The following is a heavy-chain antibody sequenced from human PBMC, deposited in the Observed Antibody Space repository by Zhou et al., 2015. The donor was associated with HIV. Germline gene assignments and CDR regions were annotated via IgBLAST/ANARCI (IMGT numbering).Heavy chain of an antibody. CDR2: IIPIFGTA. V-gene: IGHV1-69*12. J-gene: IGHJ4*02. Sequence: QVQLVQSGAEVKKPGSSVKVSCKASGGTFSSYAISWVRQAPGQGLEWMGGIIPIFGTANYAQKFQGRVTITADESTSTAYMELSSLRSEDTAVYYCARDGAPAKRSYYSYYFDYWGQGTLVTVSS. CDR1: GGTFSSYA. CDR3: ARDGAPAKRSYYSYYFDY. D-gene: IGHD1-26*01.